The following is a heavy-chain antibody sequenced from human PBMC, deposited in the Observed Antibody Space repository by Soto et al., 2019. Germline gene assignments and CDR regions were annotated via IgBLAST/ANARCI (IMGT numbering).Heavy chain of an antibody. D-gene: IGHD5-18*01. CDR1: GFTFSDYY. V-gene: IGHV3-11*01. CDR3: AKFRYSYGYRWFDY. Sequence: GGSLRLSCAASGFTFSDYYMSWIRQAPGKGLEWVSYISSSGSTIYYADSVKGRFTISRDNAKNSLYLQMNSLRAEDTAVYYCAKFRYSYGYRWFDYWGQGTLVTVSS. J-gene: IGHJ4*02. CDR2: ISSSGSTI.